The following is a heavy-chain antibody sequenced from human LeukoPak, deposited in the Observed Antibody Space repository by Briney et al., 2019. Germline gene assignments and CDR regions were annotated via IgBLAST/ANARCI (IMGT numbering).Heavy chain of an antibody. V-gene: IGHV1-2*02. J-gene: IGHJ4*02. D-gene: IGHD1-26*01. Sequence: ASVKVSCKASGYTFTSYYMHWVRQAPGQGLEWMGWINPNSGGTNYAQKFQGRVTMTRDTSISTAYMELSRLRSDDTAVYYCAKDRVGAKYYFDYWGQGTLVTVSS. CDR3: AKDRVGAKYYFDY. CDR2: INPNSGGT. CDR1: GYTFTSYY.